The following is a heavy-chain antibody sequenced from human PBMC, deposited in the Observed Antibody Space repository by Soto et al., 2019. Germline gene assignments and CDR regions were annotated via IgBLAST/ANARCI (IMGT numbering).Heavy chain of an antibody. CDR3: AAYDSSGWYWYFDL. D-gene: IGHD6-19*01. V-gene: IGHV4-34*01. CDR1: GGSFSGYY. J-gene: IGHJ2*01. CDR2: INHSGST. Sequence: QVQLQQWGAGLLKPSETLSLTCAVYGGSFSGYYWSWIRQPPGKGLEWIGEINHSGSTNYNPSLKSRVNISVDTSKNQFSLKLSSVTAADTAVYYCAAYDSSGWYWYFDLWGRGTLVTVSS.